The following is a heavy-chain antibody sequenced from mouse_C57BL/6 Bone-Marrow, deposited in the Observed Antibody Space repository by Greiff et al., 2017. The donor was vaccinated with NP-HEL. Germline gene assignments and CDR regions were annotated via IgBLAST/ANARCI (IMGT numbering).Heavy chain of an antibody. CDR1: GFSLTSYA. D-gene: IGHD2-3*01. V-gene: IGHV2-9-1*01. CDR3: ARNVRLLRRAYYAMDD. CDR2: IWTGGGS. J-gene: IGHJ4*01. Sequence: VKLQESGPGLVAPSQSLSITCTVSGFSLTSYAISWVRQPPGKGLEWLGVIWTGGGSNYNSALKSRLSISKDNSKSQVFLKMNSLQTDDPARYYCARNVRLLRRAYYAMDDWGQGTSVTVSS.